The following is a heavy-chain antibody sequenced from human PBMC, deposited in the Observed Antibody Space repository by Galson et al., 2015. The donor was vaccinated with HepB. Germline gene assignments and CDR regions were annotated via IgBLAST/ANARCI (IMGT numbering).Heavy chain of an antibody. D-gene: IGHD3-22*01. CDR1: GYSFTSYW. CDR3: ARRPFEGYYDSSGYYYGRDWYFDL. V-gene: IGHV5-51*03. Sequence: QSGAEVKKPGESLKISCKGSGYSFTSYWIGWVRQMPGKGLELMGNIYPGDSDTRYSPSFQGQVTISADKSISTAYLQWSSLKASDTAMYYCARRPFEGYYDSSGYYYGRDWYFDLWGRGTLVTVSS. CDR2: IYPGDSDT. J-gene: IGHJ2*01.